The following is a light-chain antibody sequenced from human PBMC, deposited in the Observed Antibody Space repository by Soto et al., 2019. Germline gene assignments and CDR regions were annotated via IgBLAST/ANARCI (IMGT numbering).Light chain of an antibody. V-gene: IGKV3-15*01. Sequence: EIVMTQSPATLSLFPGERATLSCRASQSINRNLAWYQQLRRQAPPRILYCASTRATGIPARFSGSGFATEFTPTTSSLQYEDFVVYYCQQYNNWSSVTFGQGTKVDIK. CDR3: QQYNNWSSVT. CDR2: CAS. J-gene: IGKJ1*01. CDR1: QSINRN.